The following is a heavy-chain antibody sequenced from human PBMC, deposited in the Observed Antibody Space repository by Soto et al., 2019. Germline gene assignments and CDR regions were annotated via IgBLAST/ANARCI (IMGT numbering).Heavy chain of an antibody. CDR1: GFTFSRDG. CDR3: AKERATTTAFDY. J-gene: IGHJ4*02. Sequence: EVQLLESGGGLVQAGGALRLSCAASGFTFSRDGMSWVRQAPGKGLEWVSLITDNGGSTYYADSVMGRFTISTDNTKNTLFLQMNSLRAEDTAVYYCAKERATTTAFDYWGQGALVTVSS. V-gene: IGHV3-23*01. CDR2: ITDNGGST. D-gene: IGHD4-17*01.